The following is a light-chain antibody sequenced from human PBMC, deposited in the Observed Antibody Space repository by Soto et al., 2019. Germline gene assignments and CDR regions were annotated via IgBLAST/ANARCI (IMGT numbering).Light chain of an antibody. V-gene: IGKV3-15*01. CDR3: QQYNDWPRT. CDR1: QSVRSN. CDR2: GAS. Sequence: EIVMTQSPATLSVSPGERATLSCRASQSVRSNLAWYLQKPGQPPRLLIYGASTRATGVPARFSGSGSGTEFTLTISSLQSEDFGVYYCQQYNDWPRTFGQGAKVEIK. J-gene: IGKJ1*01.